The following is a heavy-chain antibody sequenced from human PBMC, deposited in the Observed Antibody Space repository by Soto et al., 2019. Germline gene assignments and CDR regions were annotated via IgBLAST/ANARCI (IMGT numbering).Heavy chain of an antibody. J-gene: IGHJ5*02. CDR1: GFTFSSYA. Sequence: GGSLRLSCAASGFTFSSYAMSWVRQAPGKGLEWVSAISGSGGSTYYADSVKGRFTISRDNSKNTLYLQMNSLRAEDTAVYYCAKDPQGGYCSGGSCYSDWFDPWGQGTLVTVSS. D-gene: IGHD2-15*01. CDR2: ISGSGGST. CDR3: AKDPQGGYCSGGSCYSDWFDP. V-gene: IGHV3-23*01.